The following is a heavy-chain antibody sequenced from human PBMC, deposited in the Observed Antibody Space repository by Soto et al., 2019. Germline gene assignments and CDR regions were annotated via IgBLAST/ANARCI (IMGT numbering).Heavy chain of an antibody. J-gene: IGHJ4*02. CDR1: GFTFSSYG. CDR2: IWYDGSNK. V-gene: IGHV3-33*01. Sequence: GGSLRLSCAASGFTFSSYGMHWGSQAPGKGLEWVAVIWYDGSNKYYADSVKGRFTISRDNSKNTLYLQMNSLRAEDTAVYYCARDEGYYDSSGYYDYWGQGTLVTVSS. CDR3: ARDEGYYDSSGYYDY. D-gene: IGHD3-22*01.